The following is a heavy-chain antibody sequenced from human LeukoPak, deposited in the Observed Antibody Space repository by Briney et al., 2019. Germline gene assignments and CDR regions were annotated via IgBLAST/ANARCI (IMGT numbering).Heavy chain of an antibody. V-gene: IGHV3-7*03. CDR3: AKEGGGYDDDIWENFIFH. CDR1: GFAFSSYW. Sequence: PGGSLRLSCAASGFAFSSYWMSWVRQAPGKGLEWVANIKHDGTEKYYVDSVKGRFTISRDNAKNSLYLQMNSLSAEDTAIFYCAKEGGGYDDDIWENFIFHWGRGPLVTVSS. J-gene: IGHJ4*02. D-gene: IGHD3-16*01. CDR2: IKHDGTEK.